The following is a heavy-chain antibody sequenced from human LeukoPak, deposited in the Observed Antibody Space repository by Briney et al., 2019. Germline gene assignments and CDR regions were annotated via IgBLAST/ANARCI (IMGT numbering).Heavy chain of an antibody. V-gene: IGHV3-33*06. CDR3: AKALGGCGNGFCSYYFDY. CDR1: GYTFSSFG. Sequence: GGSLRLSCGASGYTFSSFGMNWVRRAPGKGLEWVAVIWYDGSHKYYADSVQGRFTISRDNSKNTVSLQMDSLRAEDTAIYYCAKALGGCGNGFCSYYFDYWGQGTLVTVSS. CDR2: IWYDGSHK. D-gene: IGHD2-8*01. J-gene: IGHJ4*02.